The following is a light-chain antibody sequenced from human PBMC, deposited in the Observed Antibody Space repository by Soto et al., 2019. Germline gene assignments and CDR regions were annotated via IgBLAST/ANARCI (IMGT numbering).Light chain of an antibody. CDR1: QNISNY. CDR2: DVS. V-gene: IGKV3-11*01. Sequence: IVLIQSPATLSVSPGERATLSCRASQNISNYLIWYQQKPGQAPRLLIYDVSNRATDIPARFSGSGSGTDVTLPISSLEPEDFVVYYCQQRCNWPRTFGQGTKVEIK. CDR3: QQRCNWPRT. J-gene: IGKJ1*01.